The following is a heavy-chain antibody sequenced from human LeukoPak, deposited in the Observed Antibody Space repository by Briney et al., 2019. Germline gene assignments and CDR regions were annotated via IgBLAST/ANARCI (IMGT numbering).Heavy chain of an antibody. D-gene: IGHD3-10*01. Sequence: VGSLRLSRAASGFTFSSYWMSWVRQAPGKGLEWVANIKQDGSEKYYVDSVKGRFTISRDNAKNSLYPQMNSLRAEDTAVYYCARDEGTKWFGEKDYWGQGTLVTVSS. CDR1: GFTFSSYW. CDR3: ARDEGTKWFGEKDY. V-gene: IGHV3-7*01. J-gene: IGHJ4*02. CDR2: IKQDGSEK.